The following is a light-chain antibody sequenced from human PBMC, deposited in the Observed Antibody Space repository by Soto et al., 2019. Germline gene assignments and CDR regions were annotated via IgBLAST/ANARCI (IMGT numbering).Light chain of an antibody. Sequence: ESELTQSPGILSLSPGERATLSCRASQTVISSYLAWYQQKPGQAPRLLIYGASSRASGVPDRFSGSTSGTDFTLTISRLEPEDFSVYYCQQAFMFGPGTKVDFK. CDR1: QTVISSY. V-gene: IGKV3-20*01. CDR2: GAS. CDR3: QQAFM. J-gene: IGKJ3*01.